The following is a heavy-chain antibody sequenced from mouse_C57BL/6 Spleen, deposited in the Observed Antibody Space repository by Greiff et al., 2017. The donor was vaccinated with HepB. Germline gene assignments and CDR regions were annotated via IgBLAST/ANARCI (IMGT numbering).Heavy chain of an antibody. CDR1: GYTFTSYG. Sequence: QVQLKQSGAELARPGASVKLSCKASGYTFTSYGISWVKQRTGQGLEWIGEIYPRSGNTYYNEKFKGKATLTADKSSSTAYMELRSLTSEDSAVYFCARYGQGFYAMDYWGQGTSVTVSS. CDR2: IYPRSGNT. D-gene: IGHD1-1*02. J-gene: IGHJ4*01. CDR3: ARYGQGFYAMDY. V-gene: IGHV1-81*01.